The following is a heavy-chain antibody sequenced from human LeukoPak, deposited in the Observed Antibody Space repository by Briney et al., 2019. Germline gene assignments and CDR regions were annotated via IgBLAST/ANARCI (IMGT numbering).Heavy chain of an antibody. Sequence: GGPLRLSCAASGVTFSSYAMSWVRQAPGKGREWVSGISSSGGSTYYADSVKGRFTISRDNSKNTLYLQMNSLRAEDTAVYYCAIRTAGSYFDYWGQGTPVTVSS. CDR3: AIRTAGSYFDY. D-gene: IGHD1-26*01. CDR2: ISSSGGST. J-gene: IGHJ4*02. V-gene: IGHV3-23*01. CDR1: GVTFSSYA.